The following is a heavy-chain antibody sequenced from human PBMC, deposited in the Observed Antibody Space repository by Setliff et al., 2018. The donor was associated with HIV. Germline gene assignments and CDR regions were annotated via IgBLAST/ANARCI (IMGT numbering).Heavy chain of an antibody. D-gene: IGHD2-15*01. CDR1: GGSFSTYY. V-gene: IGHV4-34*01. CDR2: VNHSGGT. J-gene: IGHJ4*01. CDR3: ARRILRSAFGF. Sequence: PSETLSLTCAVYGGSFSTYYWSWIRQSPGKRLEWLGEVNHSGGTNYNPSLKRRLIISSDASKNQFSLRLKSVTAADTAVYFCARRILRSAFGFWGHGTLVTVSS.